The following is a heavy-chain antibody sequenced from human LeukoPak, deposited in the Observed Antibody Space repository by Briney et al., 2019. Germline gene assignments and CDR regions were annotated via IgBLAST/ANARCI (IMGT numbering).Heavy chain of an antibody. D-gene: IGHD2-21*01. V-gene: IGHV3-15*01. Sequence: PAGSLRLSCVASGFIFSNAWMSWVRHAPGKGLEWVGRVKSKTHGGTTDYPAPVKGRFTISRDDSKNTLYLQMNSLETEDTSVYYCTTTCGGDCRDYWGQGTLVTVSS. CDR3: TTTCGGDCRDY. J-gene: IGHJ4*02. CDR1: GFIFSNAW. CDR2: VKSKTHGGTT.